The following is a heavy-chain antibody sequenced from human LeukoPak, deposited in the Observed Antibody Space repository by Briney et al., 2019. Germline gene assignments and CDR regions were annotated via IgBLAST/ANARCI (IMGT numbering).Heavy chain of an antibody. Sequence: KTSETLSLTCTVSGGSINGFYWSWIRQPPGKGLEWIGYIYYSGSTNYNPSLRSRVTISVDRSKNQFPLKMNSVTAADTAMYYCAGLHFAAAEEFDPWGQGTLVTVSS. V-gene: IGHV4-59*08. D-gene: IGHD6-13*01. CDR3: AGLHFAAAEEFDP. CDR2: IYYSGST. J-gene: IGHJ5*02. CDR1: GGSINGFY.